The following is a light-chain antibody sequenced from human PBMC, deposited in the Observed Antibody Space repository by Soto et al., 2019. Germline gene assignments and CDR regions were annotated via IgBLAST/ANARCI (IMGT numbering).Light chain of an antibody. Sequence: EIVLTQSPATLSLSPGERATLSCRASQSVSSYLAWYQQKPGQAPRLLIYDASTRATGIPARFSGSGSGTEFTLTISSLEPEDAAVYYCQQRSNWPPITFGQGTRLEIK. CDR1: QSVSSY. CDR3: QQRSNWPPIT. CDR2: DAS. J-gene: IGKJ5*01. V-gene: IGKV3-11*01.